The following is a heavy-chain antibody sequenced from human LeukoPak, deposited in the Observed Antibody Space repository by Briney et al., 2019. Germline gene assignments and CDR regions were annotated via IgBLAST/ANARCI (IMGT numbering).Heavy chain of an antibody. CDR2: INHSGST. V-gene: IGHV4-34*01. CDR1: GGSFSGYY. Sequence: SETLSLTCAVYGGSFSGYYWSWIRQPPGKGLEWIGEINHSGSTNYNPSLKSRVTISVGTSKNQFSLKLSSVTVADTAVYYCARRDRHYDYIWGSYRITSNWFDPWGQGTLVTVSS. CDR3: ARRDRHYDYIWGSYRITSNWFDP. D-gene: IGHD3-16*02. J-gene: IGHJ5*02.